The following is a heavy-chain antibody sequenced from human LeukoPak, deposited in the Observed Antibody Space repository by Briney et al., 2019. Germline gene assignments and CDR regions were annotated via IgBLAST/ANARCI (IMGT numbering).Heavy chain of an antibody. CDR1: GYTFTSYD. V-gene: IGHV1-8*01. J-gene: IGHJ5*02. CDR2: MNPNSGNT. Sequence: ASVKVSCKASGYTFTSYDINWVRQATGQGLEWMGWMNPNSGNTGYAQKFQGRVTMTRNTSISTAYMELSSLRSEDTAVYYCARGRGRSRSSGWRNWFDPWGQGTLVTVSS. D-gene: IGHD6-19*01. CDR3: ARGRGRSRSSGWRNWFDP.